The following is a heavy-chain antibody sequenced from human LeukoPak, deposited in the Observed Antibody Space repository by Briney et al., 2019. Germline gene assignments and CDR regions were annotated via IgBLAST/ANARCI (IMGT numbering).Heavy chain of an antibody. CDR1: GYTFTSYG. D-gene: IGHD3-10*01. V-gene: IGHV1-18*01. J-gene: IGHJ4*02. CDR3: ARDRSVGISLYGSAQPGAY. Sequence: ASVKVSCKASGYTFTSYGISWMRQAPGQGLEWMGWISAYNGNTNYAQKLQGRVTMTTDTSTSTAYMELRSLRSDDTAVYYCARDRSVGISLYGSAQPGAYWGQGTLVTVSS. CDR2: ISAYNGNT.